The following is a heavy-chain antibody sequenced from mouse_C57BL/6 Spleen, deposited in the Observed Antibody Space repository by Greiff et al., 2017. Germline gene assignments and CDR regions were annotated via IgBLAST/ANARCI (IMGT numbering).Heavy chain of an antibody. CDR1: GYTFTSYW. CDR2: IYPGSGST. D-gene: IGHD3-2*02. CDR3: ARAELRPRDYYAMDY. Sequence: QVQLQQPGAELVKPGASVKMSCKASGYTFTSYWITWVKQRPGQGLEWIGDIYPGSGSTNYNEKFKSKATLTVDTSSSTAYMQLSSLTSEDSAVYYCARAELRPRDYYAMDYWGQGTSVTVSS. J-gene: IGHJ4*01. V-gene: IGHV1-55*01.